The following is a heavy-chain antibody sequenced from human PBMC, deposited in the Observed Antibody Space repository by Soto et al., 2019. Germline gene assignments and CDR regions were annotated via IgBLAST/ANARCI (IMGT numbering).Heavy chain of an antibody. Sequence: LTSYTMNWVRQASGKGLEWVSSITSSSSHIYYADSVKGRFTISRDNAGNSLYLQMNSLRAEDSAVYYCVRERGLSSFYGMDVWGQGTTVTVSS. CDR3: VRERGLSSFYGMDV. CDR2: ITSSSSHI. V-gene: IGHV3-21*01. CDR1: LTSYT. J-gene: IGHJ6*02. D-gene: IGHD3-10*01.